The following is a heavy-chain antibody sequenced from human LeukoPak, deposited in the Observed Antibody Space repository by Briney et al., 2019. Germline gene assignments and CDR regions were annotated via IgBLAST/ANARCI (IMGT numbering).Heavy chain of an antibody. D-gene: IGHD6-19*01. J-gene: IGHJ4*02. Sequence: GGSLRLSCAASGFTFSNYAMRWVRQAPGKGLEWVSGTSGSGDSTYYADSVKGRFTISRDNSKNTLYLQMNSLRAEDTAVYYCARRSGIAVAGAFDYWGQGTLVTVSS. CDR2: TSGSGDST. CDR3: ARRSGIAVAGAFDY. V-gene: IGHV3-23*01. CDR1: GFTFSNYA.